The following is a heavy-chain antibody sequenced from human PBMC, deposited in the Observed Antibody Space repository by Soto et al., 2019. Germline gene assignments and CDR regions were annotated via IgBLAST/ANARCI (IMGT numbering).Heavy chain of an antibody. CDR3: ARDHSTVELQVYYYGMDV. CDR2: ISSSSSYI. V-gene: IGHV3-21*01. Sequence: EVQLVESGGGLVKPGGSLRLSCAASGFTFSSYSMNWVRQAPGKGLEWVSSISSSSSYIYYADSVKGRFTISRDNAKNSLYLQMNSLRAEDTAVYYCARDHSTVELQVYYYGMDVWGQGTTVTVSS. J-gene: IGHJ6*02. CDR1: GFTFSSYS. D-gene: IGHD1-7*01.